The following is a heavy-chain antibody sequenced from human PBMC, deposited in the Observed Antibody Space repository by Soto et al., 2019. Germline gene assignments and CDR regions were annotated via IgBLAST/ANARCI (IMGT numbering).Heavy chain of an antibody. Sequence: QVQLQQWGAGLLKPSETLSLTCAVYGGSFSGYYWSWIRQPPGKGLEWIGDINHSGSTNYNPSLKRRVTISVDTSKDQFSLKLSSVPAADTAVYYCARGWGRIFDYWGQGTLVTVSS. CDR2: INHSGST. D-gene: IGHD7-27*01. CDR3: ARGWGRIFDY. CDR1: GGSFSGYY. V-gene: IGHV4-34*01. J-gene: IGHJ4*02.